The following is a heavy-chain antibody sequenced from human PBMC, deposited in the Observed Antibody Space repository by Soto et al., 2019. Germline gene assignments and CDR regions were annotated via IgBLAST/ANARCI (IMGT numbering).Heavy chain of an antibody. J-gene: IGHJ4*02. CDR2: IWHDGSKK. CDR3: VRDPATVISYFDY. V-gene: IGHV3-33*01. Sequence: PGGSLRLSCAAFGFTLSIYGMHWVRQAPGKGLEWVAVIWHDGSKKYYADSVKDRFIIFKDSSKVELQMNSLRVEDTAVYYCVRDPATVISYFDYWGLGTLVTVSS. D-gene: IGHD2-21*01. CDR1: GFTLSIYG.